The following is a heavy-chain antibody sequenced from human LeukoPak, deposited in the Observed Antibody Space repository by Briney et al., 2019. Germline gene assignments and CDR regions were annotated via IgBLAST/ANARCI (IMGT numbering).Heavy chain of an antibody. Sequence: GGSLRLSCAASGFTFDDYAMHWVRQAPGKGLEWVSGISWNSGSIGYADSVKGRFTISRDNAKNSLYLQMNSLRAEDTALYYCAKSLIYLWFGELSGHAFDIWGQGTIVTVSS. V-gene: IGHV3-9*01. J-gene: IGHJ3*02. CDR1: GFTFDDYA. CDR3: AKSLIYLWFGELSGHAFDI. D-gene: IGHD3-10*01. CDR2: ISWNSGSI.